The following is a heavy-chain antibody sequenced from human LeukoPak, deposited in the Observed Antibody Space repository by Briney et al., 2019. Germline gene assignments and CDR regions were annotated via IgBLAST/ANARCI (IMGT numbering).Heavy chain of an antibody. V-gene: IGHV4-34*01. Sequence: SETLSFTCAVYGGSFSGYYWSWIRQPPGKGLEWIGEINHSGSTSYNPSLKSRVTISVDTSKNQFSLKLSSVTAADTAVYYCASRGCSSTSCKGIWFDPWGQGTLVTVSS. CDR3: ASRGCSSTSCKGIWFDP. D-gene: IGHD2-2*01. CDR2: INHSGST. J-gene: IGHJ5*02. CDR1: GGSFSGYY.